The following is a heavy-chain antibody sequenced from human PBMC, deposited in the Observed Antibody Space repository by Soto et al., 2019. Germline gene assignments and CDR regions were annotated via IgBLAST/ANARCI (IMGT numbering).Heavy chain of an antibody. CDR1: GYTFTSYG. Sequence: ASVKVSCKASGYTFTSYGISWVRQAPGQGLEWMGWISAYNGNTNYAQKLQGRVTMTTDTSTSTAYMELRSLRSDDTAVYYCARVPLREDIVVLVAATPGKYYYYMAVWGKGTTVTVSS. CDR3: ARVPLREDIVVLVAATPGKYYYYMAV. CDR2: ISAYNGNT. V-gene: IGHV1-18*01. J-gene: IGHJ6*03. D-gene: IGHD2-15*01.